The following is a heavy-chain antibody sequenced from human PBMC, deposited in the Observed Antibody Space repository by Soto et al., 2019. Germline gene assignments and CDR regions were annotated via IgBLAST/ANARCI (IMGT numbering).Heavy chain of an antibody. CDR1: GGSISSSNW. V-gene: IGHV4-4*02. Sequence: SETLSLTCAVSGGSISSSNWWSWVRQPPGKGLEWIGEIYHSGSTNYNPSLKSRVTISVDKSKNQFSLKLSSVTAADTAVYYCARVDTDIVVVPADTDYYYYGMDVWGQGTTVT. D-gene: IGHD2-2*01. J-gene: IGHJ6*02. CDR2: IYHSGST. CDR3: ARVDTDIVVVPADTDYYYYGMDV.